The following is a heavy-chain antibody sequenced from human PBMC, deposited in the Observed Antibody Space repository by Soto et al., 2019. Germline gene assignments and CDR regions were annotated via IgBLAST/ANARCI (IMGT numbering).Heavy chain of an antibody. CDR2: TYYRSKLYY. CDR1: GDRVSSNSAA. J-gene: IGHJ4*02. CDR3: ARSTSGNSDY. D-gene: IGHD3-3*01. V-gene: IGHV6-1*01. Sequence: SQTLSLTCAISGDRVSSNSAAWSLISQSPSRGLEWLGRTYYRSKLYYDYAVSVKSRITINPDTSKNQFSLQLNSVTPEDTAVYYCARSTSGNSDYWGQGTLVTVSS.